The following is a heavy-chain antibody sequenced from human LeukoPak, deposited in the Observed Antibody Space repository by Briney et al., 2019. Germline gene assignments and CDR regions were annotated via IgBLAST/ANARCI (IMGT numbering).Heavy chain of an antibody. Sequence: PGGSLRLSCAASGFTFSSYGMHWVRQAPGKGLEWVAFIRNDGSNEYYGDSMKGRVTISRDNSKNTLYVQMNSLRAEDTAVYYCAKGSTQVWFSPRSGTTLLYYWYMDVWGKGTTVTVSS. D-gene: IGHD1-1*01. J-gene: IGHJ6*03. CDR1: GFTFSSYG. CDR2: IRNDGSNE. V-gene: IGHV3-30*02. CDR3: AKGSTQVWFSPRSGTTLLYYWYMDV.